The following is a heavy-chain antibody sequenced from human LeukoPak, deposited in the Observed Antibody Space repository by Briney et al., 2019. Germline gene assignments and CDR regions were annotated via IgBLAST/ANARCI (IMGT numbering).Heavy chain of an antibody. J-gene: IGHJ4*02. CDR1: GFTFSSYD. V-gene: IGHV3-13*01. CDR3: ARDVGAAAGSDY. D-gene: IGHD6-13*01. Sequence: GGSLRLSCAASGFTFSSYDMHWVRQATGKGLEWVSAIGTAGDTYYPGSVKGRFTISRENAKNSLYLQMNSLRAGDTAVYYCARDVGAAAGSDYWGQGTLVTVSS. CDR2: IGTAGDT.